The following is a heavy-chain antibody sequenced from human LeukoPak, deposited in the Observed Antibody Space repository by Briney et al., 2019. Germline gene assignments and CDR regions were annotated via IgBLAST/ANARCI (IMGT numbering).Heavy chain of an antibody. J-gene: IGHJ2*01. CDR2: ISSGSSYI. V-gene: IGHV3-21*04. CDR3: TREDNWYFDL. Sequence: PGGSLRLSCAASGFTFSRYSMNWVRQAPGKGLEWVSSISSGSSYIHYADSVKGRFTISRDNAKNSLYLQMNSLRAEDTAVYYCTREDNWYFDLWGRGTLVTVSS. CDR1: GFTFSRYS.